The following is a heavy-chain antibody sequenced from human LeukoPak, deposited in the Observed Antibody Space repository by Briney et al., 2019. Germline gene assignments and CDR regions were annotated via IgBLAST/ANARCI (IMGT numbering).Heavy chain of an antibody. CDR2: IYWNDDK. Sequence: SGPTLVKPTQTLTLTCTFSGFSLSTSGVGVGWIRQPPGKALEWLALIYWNDDKRYSPSLKSRLTITKDTSKNQVVLTMTNMDPVDTATYYCAHTGTYYYDSSGYYSPWGQGTLVTVSS. CDR3: AHTGTYYYDSSGYYSP. V-gene: IGHV2-5*01. CDR1: GFSLSTSGVG. D-gene: IGHD3-22*01. J-gene: IGHJ5*02.